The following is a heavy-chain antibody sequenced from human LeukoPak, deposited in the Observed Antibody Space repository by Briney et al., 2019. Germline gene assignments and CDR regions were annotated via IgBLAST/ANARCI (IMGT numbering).Heavy chain of an antibody. CDR2: IYHSGST. D-gene: IGHD3-10*01. J-gene: IGHJ4*02. CDR1: GGSISSGGYS. V-gene: IGHV4-30-2*01. Sequence: PSETLSLTCAVSGGSISSGGYSWSWIRQPPGKGLEWIGYIYHSGSTCYNPSLKSRVTISVDRSKNQFSLKLSSVTAADTAVYYCARTEPSHYYGSGSFDYWGQGTLVTVSS. CDR3: ARTEPSHYYGSGSFDY.